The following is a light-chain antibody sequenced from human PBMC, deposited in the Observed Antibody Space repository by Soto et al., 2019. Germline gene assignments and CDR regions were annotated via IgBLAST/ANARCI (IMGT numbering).Light chain of an antibody. V-gene: IGLV1-51*01. CDR3: GTWDSSLTAGWV. J-gene: IGLJ3*02. CDR2: DNN. Sequence: QSVLTQPPSVSAAPGQKVTISCSGNRSNIGNNFVSWYQQFPKTAPKLLIYDNNKRPSGIPDRFSGSKSGTSATLGITGLQTGDEAEYYCGTWDSSLTAGWVFGGGTKATVL. CDR1: RSNIGNNF.